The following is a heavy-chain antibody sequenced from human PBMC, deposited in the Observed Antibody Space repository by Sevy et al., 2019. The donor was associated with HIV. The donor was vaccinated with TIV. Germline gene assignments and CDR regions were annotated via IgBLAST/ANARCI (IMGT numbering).Heavy chain of an antibody. D-gene: IGHD3-22*01. CDR1: GYTFTSYG. V-gene: IGHV1-18*01. Sequence: ASVKVSCKASGYTFTSYGISWVRQAPGQGLEWMGWISTYNGNTNHAQKLQGRVTMTTDTSTSTAYMELRSLRSDDAAVYYCARGNRKYYDSSGYYGLDYWGQGTLVTVS. J-gene: IGHJ4*02. CDR2: ISTYNGNT. CDR3: ARGNRKYYDSSGYYGLDY.